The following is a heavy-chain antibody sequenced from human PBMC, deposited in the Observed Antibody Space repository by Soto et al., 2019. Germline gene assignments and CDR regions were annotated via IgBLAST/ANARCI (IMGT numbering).Heavy chain of an antibody. D-gene: IGHD6-6*01. CDR1: GGSISISNW. CDR2: IYHSGST. J-gene: IGHJ5*02. Sequence: PSETLSVTCAVSGGSISISNWWRWLRQPPGKGLEWIGEIYHSGSTNYNPSLKSRVTISVDKSKNQFSLKLSSVTAADTAVYYCARTSVSSSGWFDPWGQGTLVTVSS. CDR3: ARTSVSSSGWFDP. V-gene: IGHV4-4*02.